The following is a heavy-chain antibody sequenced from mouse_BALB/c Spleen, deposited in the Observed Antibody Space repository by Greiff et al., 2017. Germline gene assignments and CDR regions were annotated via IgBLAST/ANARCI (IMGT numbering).Heavy chain of an antibody. CDR3: ASYYSGRFDY. V-gene: IGHV1-80*01. J-gene: IGHJ2*01. CDR2: IYPGDGDT. Sequence: QVQLQQSGAELVRPGSSVKISCKASGYAFSSYWMNWVKQRPGQGLEWIGQIYPGDGDTNYNGKFKGKATLTADKSSSTAYMQLSSLTSEDSAVYFCASYYSGRFDYWGQGTTLTVSS. CDR1: GYAFSSYW. D-gene: IGHD1-1*01.